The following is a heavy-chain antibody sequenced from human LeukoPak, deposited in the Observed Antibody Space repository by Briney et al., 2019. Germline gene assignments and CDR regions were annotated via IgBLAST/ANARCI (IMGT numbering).Heavy chain of an antibody. CDR3: ARGPAGMASNWFDP. CDR1: GGTFSSYA. D-gene: IGHD2-2*01. V-gene: IGHV1-69*05. J-gene: IGHJ5*02. CDR2: IIPIFGTA. Sequence: SVKVSFKASGGTFSSYAISWVRQAPGQGLEWMGGIIPIFGTANYAQKFQGRVTMTRDTSTSTVYMELSSLRSEDTAVYYCARGPAGMASNWFDPWGQGTLVTVSS.